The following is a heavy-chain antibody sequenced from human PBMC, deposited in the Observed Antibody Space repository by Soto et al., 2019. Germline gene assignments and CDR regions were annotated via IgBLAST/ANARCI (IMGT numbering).Heavy chain of an antibody. CDR3: ARASPYYYDSSGYYTSEGMDV. CDR2: IIPIFGTA. J-gene: IGHJ6*02. V-gene: IGHV1-69*13. D-gene: IGHD3-22*01. CDR1: GGTFSSYA. Sequence: GASVKVSCKASGGTFSSYAISWVRQAPGQGLGWMGGIIPIFGTANYAQKFQGRVTITADESTSTAYMELSSLRSEDTAVYYCARASPYYYDSSGYYTSEGMDVWGQGTTVTVSS.